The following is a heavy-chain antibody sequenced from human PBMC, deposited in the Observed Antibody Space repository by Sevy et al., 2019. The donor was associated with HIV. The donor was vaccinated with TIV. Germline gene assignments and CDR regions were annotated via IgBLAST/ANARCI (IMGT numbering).Heavy chain of an antibody. CDR3: VTDDRPSGWLFDF. CDR1: GFSFRSYW. J-gene: IGHJ4*02. D-gene: IGHD6-19*01. CDR2: INRDESAR. Sequence: GGSLRLSCAASGFSFRSYWMTWVRQAPGKGLEWVANINRDESARNYVDSVKGRFIISRDNAKNLLYLQINSLRVDDTAVYYCVTDDRPSGWLFDFWGPGAQVTVSS. V-gene: IGHV3-7*01.